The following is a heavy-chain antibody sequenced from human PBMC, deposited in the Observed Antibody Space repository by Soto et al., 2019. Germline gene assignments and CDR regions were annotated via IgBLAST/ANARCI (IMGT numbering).Heavy chain of an antibody. Sequence: QVQLVESGGGVVQPGRSLRLSCAASGFTFSSYVMHWVRQAPGKGLEWVAVISYDGNNKYYADSVKGRFTISRDNSKNTLYLKMNGLRAEDTAVYYCARAGCDGGRCYTLVGLRYGMDVWGQGTTVTVSS. J-gene: IGHJ6*02. V-gene: IGHV3-30-3*01. D-gene: IGHD2-15*01. CDR1: GFTFSSYV. CDR3: ARAGCDGGRCYTLVGLRYGMDV. CDR2: ISYDGNNK.